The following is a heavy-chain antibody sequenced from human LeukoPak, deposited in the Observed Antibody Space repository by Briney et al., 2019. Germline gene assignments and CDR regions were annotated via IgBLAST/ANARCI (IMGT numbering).Heavy chain of an antibody. CDR2: IYHSGST. Sequence: SETLSLTCAVSGYPISSGYYWGWIRQPPGKGLEWIGSIYHSGSTYYNPSLKSRVTISVDTSKNQFSLKLSSVTAADTAVYYCARAVWQPGDWYFDLWGRGTLVTVSS. CDR1: GYPISSGYY. J-gene: IGHJ2*01. V-gene: IGHV4-38-2*01. CDR3: ARAVWQPGDWYFDL. D-gene: IGHD3-10*01.